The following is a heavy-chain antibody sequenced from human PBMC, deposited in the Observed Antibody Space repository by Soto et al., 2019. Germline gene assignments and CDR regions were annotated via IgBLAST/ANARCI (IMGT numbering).Heavy chain of an antibody. CDR3: ARMYYDILTNYRTFDY. J-gene: IGHJ4*02. CDR2: IYYTGST. CDR1: GGSISTYF. Sequence: PSETLSLTCTVSGGSISTYFWTWIRRPPGKGLECIGYIYYTGSTSYNPSLKSRVTMSLDTSKNHFSLKLSSVTAADTAVYYCARMYYDILTNYRTFDYWGQGTLVTVSS. D-gene: IGHD3-9*01. V-gene: IGHV4-59*01.